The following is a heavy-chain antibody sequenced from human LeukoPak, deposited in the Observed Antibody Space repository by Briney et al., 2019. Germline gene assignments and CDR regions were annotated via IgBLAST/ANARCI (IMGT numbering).Heavy chain of an antibody. CDR1: GGSIRSTSYY. CDR3: ARLLLQRRGSTTFDY. CDR2: IYYSGIT. J-gene: IGHJ4*02. Sequence: SETLSLTCSVSGGSIRSTSYYWGWIRQPPGKGLEWIGSIYYSGITYYNPSLKSRVTISVDTSTNQFSLKLSSVTAADTAVYYCARLLLQRRGSTTFDYWGQGSLVTVSS. V-gene: IGHV4-39*01. D-gene: IGHD1-26*01.